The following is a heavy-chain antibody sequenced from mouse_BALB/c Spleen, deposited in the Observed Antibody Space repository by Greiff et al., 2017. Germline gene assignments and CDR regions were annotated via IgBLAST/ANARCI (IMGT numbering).Heavy chain of an antibody. CDR2: ISSGGST. J-gene: IGHJ4*01. Sequence: EVQVVESGGGLVKPGGSLKLSCAASGFTFSSYAMSWVRQTPEKRLEWVASISSGGSTYYPDSVKGRFTISRDNARNILYLQMSSLRSEDTAMYYCARGRDYYGSSPLAMDYWGQGTSVTVSS. D-gene: IGHD1-1*01. V-gene: IGHV5-6-5*01. CDR1: GFTFSSYA. CDR3: ARGRDYYGSSPLAMDY.